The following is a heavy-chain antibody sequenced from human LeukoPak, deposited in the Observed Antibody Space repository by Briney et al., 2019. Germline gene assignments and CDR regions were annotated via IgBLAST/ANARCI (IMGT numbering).Heavy chain of an antibody. Sequence: GGSLRLSCAASGITFSSHAMTWVRQAPGKGLEWVAAIRGNGATTDYADSVKGRFTISRDNSGSTLYLQMNSLRAEDTAVYYCAKAYHDSGCLIDYWGQGTLVTVSS. V-gene: IGHV3-23*01. D-gene: IGHD6-19*01. CDR1: GITFSSHA. CDR2: IRGNGATT. J-gene: IGHJ4*02. CDR3: AKAYHDSGCLIDY.